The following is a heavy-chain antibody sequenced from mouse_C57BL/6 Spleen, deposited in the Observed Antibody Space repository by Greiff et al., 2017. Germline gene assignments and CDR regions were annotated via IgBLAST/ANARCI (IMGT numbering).Heavy chain of an antibody. CDR2: ISYDGSN. D-gene: IGHD2-5*01. V-gene: IGHV3-6*01. CDR3: ARDDYSNPYAMDY. CDR1: GYSITSGYY. Sequence: EVKLVESGPGLVKPSQSLSLTCSVTGYSITSGYYWNWIRQFPGNKLEWMGYISYDGSNNYNPSLKNRISITRDTSKNQFFLKLNSVTTEDTATYYCARDDYSNPYAMDYWGQGTSVTVSS. J-gene: IGHJ4*01.